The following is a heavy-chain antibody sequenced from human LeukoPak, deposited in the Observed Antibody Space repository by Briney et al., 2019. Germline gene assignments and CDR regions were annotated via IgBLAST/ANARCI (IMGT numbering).Heavy chain of an antibody. J-gene: IGHJ4*02. CDR2: IYYSGTT. Sequence: PSETLSLTCTVSGASITSSNYYWLWLRQPPGKGLEWIGSIYYSGTTYYNPSLKSRVTISVDTSKNQFSLKLSSVTAADTAVYYCARDLYSYGLSDYWGQGSLVTVSS. CDR1: GASITSSNYY. CDR3: ARDLYSYGLSDY. V-gene: IGHV4-39*07. D-gene: IGHD5-18*01.